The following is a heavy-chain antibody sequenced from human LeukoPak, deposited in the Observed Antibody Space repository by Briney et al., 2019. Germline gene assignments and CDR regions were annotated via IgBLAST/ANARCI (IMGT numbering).Heavy chain of an antibody. J-gene: IGHJ3*02. CDR2: IYTSGRT. CDR3: ARDLGYDSGSQAFDI. Sequence: SETLTLTCTVSGGSISSYYWSWIRQPAGKGLEWIGCIYTSGRTNYHPSLKSRVPMSVDTSKNQVSLKLSSVTAADTAVYYCARDLGYDSGSQAFDIWGQGTMVTVSS. D-gene: IGHD3-22*01. V-gene: IGHV4-4*07. CDR1: GGSISSYY.